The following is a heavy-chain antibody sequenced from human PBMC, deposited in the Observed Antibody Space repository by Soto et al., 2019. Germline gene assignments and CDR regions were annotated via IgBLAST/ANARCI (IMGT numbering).Heavy chain of an antibody. V-gene: IGHV3-30*18. CDR2: ISYDGSNQ. J-gene: IGHJ6*02. CDR3: AKDEGRFLKDYFNFGVDA. Sequence: QVQLVESGGGLVQPGRSLKLSCAASGFTFSTYGMHWVRQSPGKGLEGVAVISYDGSNQYYRDSVRDSFTISRDNSRNTVYLQINSLREEDTAVYYCAKDEGRFLKDYFNFGVDAWGRRTTVTVS. D-gene: IGHD3-3*01. CDR1: GFTFSTYG.